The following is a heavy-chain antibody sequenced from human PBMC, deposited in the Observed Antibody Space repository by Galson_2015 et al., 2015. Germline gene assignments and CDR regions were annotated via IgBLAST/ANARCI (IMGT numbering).Heavy chain of an antibody. J-gene: IGHJ4*02. D-gene: IGHD4-17*01. Sequence: SMRLPCAASGFTFSSYGMHWVRQAPGKGLEWVAGISYDGSNKYYADSVKGRFTISRDNSKNTLYLQMNSLRAEYTAVYYCAKASGDYFDYWGQGTLVTVSS. CDR1: GFTFSSYG. CDR2: ISYDGSNK. V-gene: IGHV3-30*18. CDR3: AKASGDYFDY.